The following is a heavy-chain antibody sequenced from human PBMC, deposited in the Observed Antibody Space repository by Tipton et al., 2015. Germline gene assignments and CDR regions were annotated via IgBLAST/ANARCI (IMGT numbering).Heavy chain of an antibody. CDR3: AKDKSGGWRLRYRNYGLDV. V-gene: IGHV3-23*01. J-gene: IGHJ6*02. CDR2: ISGRGGSI. Sequence: SLRLSCVASGFTFSSYAMSWVRQAPGKGLEWVSGISGRGGSIYYIDSVKGRFTVSRDESNNILYLEMSSLRDEDTAAYYCAKDKSGGWRLRYRNYGLDVWGQGATVIVSS. D-gene: IGHD2-15*01. CDR1: GFTFSSYA.